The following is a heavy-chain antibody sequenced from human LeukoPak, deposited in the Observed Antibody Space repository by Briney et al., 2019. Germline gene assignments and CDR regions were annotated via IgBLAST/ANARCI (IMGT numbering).Heavy chain of an antibody. CDR1: GFTFITHA. Sequence: GGSLTHSCPATGFTFITHAISWVRPPPGKGLEWVSAVSGIADRTYYADSVKGGFTISRDNFRNTLSLQMNNLRSEDTAVYYCAKESPYGSPRQYCFDYWGQGTLVTVSS. J-gene: IGHJ4*02. V-gene: IGHV3-23*01. CDR2: VSGIADRT. CDR3: AKESPYGSPRQYCFDY. D-gene: IGHD3-10*01.